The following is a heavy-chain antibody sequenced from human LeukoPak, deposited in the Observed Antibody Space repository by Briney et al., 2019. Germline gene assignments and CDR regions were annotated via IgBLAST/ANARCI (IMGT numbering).Heavy chain of an antibody. CDR2: IHYSGNT. V-gene: IGHV4-39*01. CDR1: GDSISSGTFY. CDR3: AGRAGATIWTGMEF. Sequence: PSETLSLTCTVSGDSISSGTFYWGWVRQPPGKGLEWIGSIHYSGNTYYNPSLKSPVTISVDTSKNQFSLNLSSVTAADTAVYYCAGRAGATIWTGMEFWGQGILVTVSS. J-gene: IGHJ4*02. D-gene: IGHD1-26*01.